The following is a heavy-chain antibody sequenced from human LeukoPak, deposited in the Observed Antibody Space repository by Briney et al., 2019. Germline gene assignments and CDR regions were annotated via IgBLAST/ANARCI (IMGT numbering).Heavy chain of an antibody. V-gene: IGHV4-39*07. D-gene: IGHD2-2*01. CDR3: ARVAMPNYYYGMDV. J-gene: IGHJ6*02. CDR1: GGSISSSSYY. Sequence: SETLSLTCTVSGGSISSSSYYWGWIRQPPGKGLEWIGSIYYSGSTYYNPSLKSQVTISVDTSKNQFSLKLSSVTAADTAVYYCARVAMPNYYYGMDVWGRGTTITVSS. CDR2: IYYSGST.